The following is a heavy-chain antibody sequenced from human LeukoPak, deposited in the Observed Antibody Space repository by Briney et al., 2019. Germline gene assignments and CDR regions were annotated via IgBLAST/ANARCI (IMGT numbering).Heavy chain of an antibody. Sequence: PGGSLRLSCAASGFIFSSCGMHWVRQAPGKGLEWVAFISYDGSNKYYADSVKGRFTISRENSKNTLFLQMNSLRVEDTAVYYCAKVRSPGYSYGADDWGQGTLVTVSS. CDR2: ISYDGSNK. D-gene: IGHD5-18*01. CDR3: AKVRSPGYSYGADD. CDR1: GFIFSSCG. J-gene: IGHJ4*02. V-gene: IGHV3-30*18.